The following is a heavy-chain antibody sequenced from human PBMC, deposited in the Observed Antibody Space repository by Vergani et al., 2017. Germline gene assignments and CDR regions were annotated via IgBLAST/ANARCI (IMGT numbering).Heavy chain of an antibody. V-gene: IGHV1-69*01. CDR2: IIPMLGTV. J-gene: IGHJ4*02. CDR1: GGSFGSYG. Sequence: QVQLVQSGAEVKRPGASVKVSCKSSGGSFGSYGITWVRQAPGQGLEWVGGIIPMLGTVNYAQRFEDRVTITADESTTTAYMELSRLRSEDTAVYYCASSPETMVRGVILHWGQGTLVTVSS. D-gene: IGHD3-10*01. CDR3: ASSPETMVRGVILH.